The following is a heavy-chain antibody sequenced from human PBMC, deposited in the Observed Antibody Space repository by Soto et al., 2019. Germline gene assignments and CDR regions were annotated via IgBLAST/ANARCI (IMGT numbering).Heavy chain of an antibody. J-gene: IGHJ4*02. CDR2: MNPNSGNT. V-gene: IGHV1-8*01. Sequence: VASVKVSCKASGYTFTSYDINWVRQATGEGLEWMGWMNPNSGNTGYAQKFQGRVTMTRNTSIRTAYMELSSLRSDDTAVYYCARVIRSGWYNFDYGGKGTLINDS. CDR1: GYTFTSYD. CDR3: ARVIRSGWYNFDY. D-gene: IGHD6-19*01.